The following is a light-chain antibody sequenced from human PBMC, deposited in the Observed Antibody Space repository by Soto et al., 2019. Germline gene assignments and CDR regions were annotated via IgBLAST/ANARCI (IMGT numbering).Light chain of an antibody. Sequence: EIVMTQSPATLSVSPGERATLSCRASQSVSSNLAWYQQKPGQAPRLLIYGASTSATGIQARFSGSGSGTEFTLTISSLQSEDFAVYYCQQYNNWPLAFGQGTKVEIK. CDR1: QSVSSN. CDR3: QQYNNWPLA. V-gene: IGKV3-15*01. CDR2: GAS. J-gene: IGKJ1*01.